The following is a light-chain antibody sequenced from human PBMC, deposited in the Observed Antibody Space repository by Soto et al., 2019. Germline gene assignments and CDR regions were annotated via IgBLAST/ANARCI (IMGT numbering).Light chain of an antibody. V-gene: IGLV1-47*01. Sequence: QSVLTQPPSASGTPGQRVTISCSGSSSNIGSNYVYWYQQLPGTAPKLLIYRNNQRPSGVPDRFSGSKSGTSASLAISGLQSEDEADYYCVAWDDSLNGSYVFGTGTKVTVL. J-gene: IGLJ1*01. CDR3: VAWDDSLNGSYV. CDR1: SSNIGSNY. CDR2: RNN.